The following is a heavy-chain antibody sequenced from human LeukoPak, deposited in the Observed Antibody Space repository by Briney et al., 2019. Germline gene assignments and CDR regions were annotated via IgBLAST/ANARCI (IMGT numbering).Heavy chain of an antibody. Sequence: SETLSLTCTISGGSISSYYWSWIRQPVGKGLEWIGYIYYSRSSDYNPSLKSRVTISVDTSTNQLHLKLSSVTAADTAVYYCARDRSPGFDYWGQGTLVTVSS. CDR2: IYYSRSS. CDR3: ARDRSPGFDY. J-gene: IGHJ4*02. V-gene: IGHV4-59*12. D-gene: IGHD2-15*01. CDR1: GGSISSYY.